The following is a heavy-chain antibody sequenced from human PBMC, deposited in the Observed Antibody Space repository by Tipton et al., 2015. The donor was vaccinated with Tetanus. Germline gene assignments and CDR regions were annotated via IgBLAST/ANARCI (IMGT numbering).Heavy chain of an antibody. J-gene: IGHJ6*02. CDR1: GGSISTYY. CDR3: ARDRGLTTGGGIGMDV. D-gene: IGHD4-17*01. V-gene: IGHV4-59*01. CDR2: IFYSGNT. Sequence: TLSLTCTVSGGSISTYYWSWIRQPPGKGPEWIGYIFYSGNTNYNPSLKTRVTISVDTSKNQFSLKLSSVTAADTAVYYCARDRGLTTGGGIGMDVWGQGTTVTVSS.